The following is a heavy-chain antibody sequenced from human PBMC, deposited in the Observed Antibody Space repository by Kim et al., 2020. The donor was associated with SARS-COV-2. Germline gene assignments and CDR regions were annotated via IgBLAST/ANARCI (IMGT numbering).Heavy chain of an antibody. V-gene: IGHV3-74*01. Sequence: GGSLRLSCAASGFTFSSYWMHWVRQAPGKGLVWVSRINSDGSSTNYADTVKGRFTISRDNAKNTLYLQMNSLRAEDTAVYYCARAWWLFKLDYWGQGTLVTVSS. CDR3: ARAWWLFKLDY. CDR1: GFTFSSYW. D-gene: IGHD2-21*01. CDR2: INSDGSST. J-gene: IGHJ4*02.